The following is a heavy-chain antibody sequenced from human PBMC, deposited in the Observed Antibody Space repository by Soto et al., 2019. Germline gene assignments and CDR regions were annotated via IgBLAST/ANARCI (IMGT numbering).Heavy chain of an antibody. Sequence: EVQLVESGGGLVQPGGSLRLSCVDSGFTFSSYWMSWVRQAPVKGLEWVGNIKQDGSEENYVDSVKGRFTISRDNAKNSMYRQMNSLRAEDTAVYYCARIAASGRGGDVWGQGTTVVVSS. CDR3: ARIAASGRGGDV. CDR2: IKQDGSEE. J-gene: IGHJ6*02. D-gene: IGHD6-13*01. CDR1: GFTFSSYW. V-gene: IGHV3-7*01.